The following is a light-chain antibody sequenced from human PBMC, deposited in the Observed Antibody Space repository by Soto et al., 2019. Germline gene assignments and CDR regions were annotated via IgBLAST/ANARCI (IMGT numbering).Light chain of an antibody. V-gene: IGKV1-12*01. CDR1: QGISRS. CDR2: AAS. J-gene: IGKJ5*01. CDR3: QQADTFPIT. Sequence: DIQMTQSPCTLCASVGDGVTISLRASQGISRSLAWYQQKPGKAPKFLIYAASSSQSGVPARFSGSGFGTDFTLTISSLQPEDSAIYYCQQADTFPITFGQGTRLEI.